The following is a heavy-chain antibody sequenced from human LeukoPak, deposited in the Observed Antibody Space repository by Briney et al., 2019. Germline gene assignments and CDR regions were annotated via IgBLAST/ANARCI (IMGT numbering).Heavy chain of an antibody. J-gene: IGHJ4*02. Sequence: SVKVSCKASGGTSSSYAISWVRQAPGQGLEWMGGIIPIFGTANYAQKFQGRVTITTDESTSTAYMELSSLRSEDAAVYYCARVYCSSTSCYSFDYWGQGTLVTVSS. CDR1: GGTSSSYA. CDR3: ARVYCSSTSCYSFDY. D-gene: IGHD2-2*02. V-gene: IGHV1-69*05. CDR2: IIPIFGTA.